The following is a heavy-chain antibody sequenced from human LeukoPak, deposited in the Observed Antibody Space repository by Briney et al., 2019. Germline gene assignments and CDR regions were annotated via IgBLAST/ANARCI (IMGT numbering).Heavy chain of an antibody. CDR3: ARDRKFDSGYDP. Sequence: SVKVSCKASGGTFSSYAIGWVRQAPGQGLEWMGRIIPILGIANYAQKFQGRVTITADKSTSTAYMELSSLRSEDTAVYYCARDRKFDSGYDPWGQGTLVTVSS. V-gene: IGHV1-69*04. CDR2: IIPILGIA. D-gene: IGHD5-12*01. J-gene: IGHJ5*02. CDR1: GGTFSSYA.